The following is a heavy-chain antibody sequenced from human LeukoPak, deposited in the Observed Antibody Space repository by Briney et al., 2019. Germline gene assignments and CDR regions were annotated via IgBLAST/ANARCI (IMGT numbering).Heavy chain of an antibody. CDR3: AMVRGYYYHGLDV. J-gene: IGHJ6*02. Sequence: GSSLRLSWAASGFTFSSYWMHWLRHAPGKGLVWVSRINSDGSSTSYADPVKRRFTISRDNAMNTLYLQMNSLRAEDTAVYYCAMVRGYYYHGLDVWGQGTTVTVSS. CDR1: GFTFSSYW. D-gene: IGHD3-10*01. V-gene: IGHV3-74*01. CDR2: INSDGSST.